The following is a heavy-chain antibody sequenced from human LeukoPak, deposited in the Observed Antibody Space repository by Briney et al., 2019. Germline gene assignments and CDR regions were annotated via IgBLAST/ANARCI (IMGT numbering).Heavy chain of an antibody. D-gene: IGHD3-22*01. V-gene: IGHV3-20*04. Sequence: GGSLRLSCAASGFTFDDYGMSLVRQAPGKGLEWVSGINWNGGSTGYADSVKGRFTISRDNAKNSLYLQMNSLRAEDTALYYCARVIQYYYDSKGYFDYWGQGTLVTVSS. CDR1: GFTFDDYG. J-gene: IGHJ4*02. CDR2: INWNGGST. CDR3: ARVIQYYYDSKGYFDY.